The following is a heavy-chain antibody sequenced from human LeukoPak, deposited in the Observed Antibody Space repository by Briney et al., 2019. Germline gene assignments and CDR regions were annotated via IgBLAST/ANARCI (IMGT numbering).Heavy chain of an antibody. V-gene: IGHV3-53*01. CDR1: GFTFNNYG. CDR3: ARDTKN. CDR2: IYIGGST. D-gene: IGHD1-1*01. Sequence: GGSLRLSCAASGFTFNNYGMHWVRQAPGKGLEWVSIIYIGGSTYYADSVKGRFTISRDNSKNTLYLQMNSLRAEDAAIYYCARDTKNWGQGTLVTVSS. J-gene: IGHJ4*02.